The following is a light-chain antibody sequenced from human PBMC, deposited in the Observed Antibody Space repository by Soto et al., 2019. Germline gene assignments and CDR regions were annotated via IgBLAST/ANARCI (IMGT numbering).Light chain of an antibody. CDR1: TVDIGSYNY. Sequence: QSALTQPASLSGSPGQSIPISCPETTVDIGSYNYVSWYQQHPGKAPKLMIFDVSYRPSGISDRFSGSKSGNTASLTISGLQPEDEADYYCSSYGASSTLFGGGTKLTVL. J-gene: IGLJ2*01. CDR3: SSYGASSTL. CDR2: DVS. V-gene: IGLV2-14*03.